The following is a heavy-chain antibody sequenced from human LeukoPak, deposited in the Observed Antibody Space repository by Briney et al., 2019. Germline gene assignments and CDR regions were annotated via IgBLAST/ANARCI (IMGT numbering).Heavy chain of an antibody. CDR3: AIVQTPLPLDY. Sequence: ASVKVSCKASGYIFTRCGINRLRQAPGQGLQWMGWINAHNGNTKYAQKRHGRGTMTKDTYTSTVYLELRRLRYHDNPVHYCAIVQTPLPLDYWGQGTLVTVSS. CDR1: GYIFTRCG. CDR2: INAHNGNT. D-gene: IGHD2-15*01. J-gene: IGHJ4*02. V-gene: IGHV1-18*01.